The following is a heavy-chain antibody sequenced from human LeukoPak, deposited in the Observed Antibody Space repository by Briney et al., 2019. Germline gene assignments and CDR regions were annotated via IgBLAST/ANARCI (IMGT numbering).Heavy chain of an antibody. CDR3: ARGVTFYPSIDY. V-gene: IGHV1-18*01. D-gene: IGHD2-21*02. CDR2: VSAYNGKT. Sequence: ASVKVSCKASGYTFTTSYINWVREAPGQGLEWMGWVSAYNGKTSYAQRFQGRVTMTTDSSTNTAYMDLASLRSDDTAVYYCARGVTFYPSIDYWGQGTLVTVSS. CDR1: GYTFTTSY. J-gene: IGHJ4*02.